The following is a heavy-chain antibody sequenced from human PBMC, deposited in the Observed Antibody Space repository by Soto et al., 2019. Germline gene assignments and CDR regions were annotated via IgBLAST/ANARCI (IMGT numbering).Heavy chain of an antibody. J-gene: IGHJ4*02. CDR2: INPFDGTA. CDR1: GYTFTNYY. Sequence: QVQLVQSGAEVKKPGASVKVSCKASGYTFTNYYIQWVRQAPGQGLEWLGIINPFDGTATNAQKFQGRATFTRDTSTSTVYMEVSSLTSDDTAVYYCARVRFASGWRYAGDYWGQGTLVTVSS. V-gene: IGHV1-46*01. D-gene: IGHD6-19*01. CDR3: ARVRFASGWRYAGDY.